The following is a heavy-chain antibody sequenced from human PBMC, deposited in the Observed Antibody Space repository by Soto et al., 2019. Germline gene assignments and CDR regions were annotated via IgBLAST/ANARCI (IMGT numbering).Heavy chain of an antibody. Sequence: PSETLSLTCTVSGGSISSYYWSWIRQPPGKGLEWIGYIYYSGSTNYNPSLKSRVTISVDTSKNQFSLKLSPVTAADTAVYYCAVNRGYSYGYPFDYWGQGTLVTVSS. CDR1: GGSISSYY. V-gene: IGHV4-59*01. D-gene: IGHD5-18*01. CDR2: IYYSGST. CDR3: AVNRGYSYGYPFDY. J-gene: IGHJ4*02.